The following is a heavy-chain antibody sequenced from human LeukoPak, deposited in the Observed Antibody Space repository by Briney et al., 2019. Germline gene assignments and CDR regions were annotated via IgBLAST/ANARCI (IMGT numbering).Heavy chain of an antibody. D-gene: IGHD3-16*01. J-gene: IGHJ4*02. CDR1: GFTFSSYG. V-gene: IGHV3-33*01. Sequence: GNSLRLSCAASGFTFSSYGMHWVRQAPGKGLEWVAHIWYDGSNKFYADSVKGRFTISRDNSKDTLYLQMNSLRADDTAVYYCARDGVLGGLFVWDYWGQGTLVTVSS. CDR2: IWYDGSNK. CDR3: ARDGVLGGLFVWDY.